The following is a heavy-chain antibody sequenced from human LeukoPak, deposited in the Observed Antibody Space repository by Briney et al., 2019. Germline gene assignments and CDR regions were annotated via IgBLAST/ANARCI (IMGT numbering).Heavy chain of an antibody. J-gene: IGHJ4*02. V-gene: IGHV3-21*01. CDR1: GFTFSSYS. CDR2: ISSGSTYM. CDR3: GRVGGRSKAAKGDAFDI. Sequence: PGGSLRLSCAASGFTFSSYSMNWVRQAPGKGLEWVSSISSGSTYMYYADSVKGRFTISRDNAQNSMYLQMNSLRAEDTAVYYCGRVGGRSKAAKGDAFDIWGQGTLVTVSS. D-gene: IGHD6-6*01.